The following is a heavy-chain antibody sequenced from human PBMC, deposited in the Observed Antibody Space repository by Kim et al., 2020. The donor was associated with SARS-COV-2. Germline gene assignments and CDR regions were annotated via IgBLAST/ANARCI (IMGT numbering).Heavy chain of an antibody. J-gene: IGHJ3*01. V-gene: IGHV4-39*02. CDR3: AKRLPRDTNQEAFHL. CDR1: GGSISSDSYY. Sequence: SETLSLTCTVSGGSISSDSYYWGWIRQPPRKGLEWVGSIYYTGSTYYNPSLKNRATINLDTSKNHFSLRLSSVTTADTAVYYCAKRLPRDTNQEAFHLWGQGTMVTVSS. CDR2: IYYTGST. D-gene: IGHD1-1*01.